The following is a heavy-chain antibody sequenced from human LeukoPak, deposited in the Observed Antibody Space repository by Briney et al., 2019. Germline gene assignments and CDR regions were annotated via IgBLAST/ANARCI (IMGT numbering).Heavy chain of an antibody. Sequence: SETLSLTCAVYGGSLSGYYWSWIRQPPGKGLEWIGEINHSGSTNYNPSLKSRVTISVDTSKNQFSLKLSSVTAADTAVYYCARGSIAAAGTTWFDPWGQGTLVTVSS. V-gene: IGHV4-34*01. D-gene: IGHD6-13*01. CDR3: ARGSIAAAGTTWFDP. CDR2: INHSGST. J-gene: IGHJ5*02. CDR1: GGSLSGYY.